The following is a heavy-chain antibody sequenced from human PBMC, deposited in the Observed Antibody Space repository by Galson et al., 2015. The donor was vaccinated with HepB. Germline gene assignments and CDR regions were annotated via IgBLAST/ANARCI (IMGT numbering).Heavy chain of an antibody. J-gene: IGHJ4*02. CDR3: ASGFLDWLLSPLGY. D-gene: IGHD3/OR15-3a*01. CDR1: GFNVSNNY. Sequence: SLRLSCAASGFNVSNNYMNWVRQAPGKGLEWVSTLYSGGSRYFAGSVKGRFTISRDNSKNTFYLQMNNLRPEDTAVYYCASGFLDWLLSPLGYWGQGTLVIVSS. CDR2: LYSGGSR. V-gene: IGHV3-53*01.